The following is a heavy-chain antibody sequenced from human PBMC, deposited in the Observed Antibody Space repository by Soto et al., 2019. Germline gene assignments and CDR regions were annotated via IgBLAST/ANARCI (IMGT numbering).Heavy chain of an antibody. CDR2: IDPSDSYT. Sequence: EVQLVQSGAEVKEPGESLRISCKGSGYSFTNYWINWVRQMPGKGLEWMGRIDPSDSYTNYSPSFQGHVTMSADKSISTAYLQWNSLKASDTAMYYCAFPYNSRGHGMDVWGQGTTVTVSS. D-gene: IGHD6-13*01. CDR1: GYSFTNYW. J-gene: IGHJ6*02. V-gene: IGHV5-10-1*03. CDR3: AFPYNSRGHGMDV.